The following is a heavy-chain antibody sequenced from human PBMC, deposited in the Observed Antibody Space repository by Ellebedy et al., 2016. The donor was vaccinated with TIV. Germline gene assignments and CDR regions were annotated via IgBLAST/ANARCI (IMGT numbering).Heavy chain of an antibody. J-gene: IGHJ5*02. Sequence: PSETLSLTCTVSGDSLSRTSYYWGWLRQPPVNGLEWLVSKSYTVSTYYNPSLKSRVTISVDTSKNQFSLKLKSVTAADSAVYYCATYQSGYQDNGSDPWGQGTLVTVSS. CDR3: ATYQSGYQDNGSDP. CDR1: GDSLSRTSYY. D-gene: IGHD6-25*01. CDR2: KSYTVST. V-gene: IGHV4-39*01.